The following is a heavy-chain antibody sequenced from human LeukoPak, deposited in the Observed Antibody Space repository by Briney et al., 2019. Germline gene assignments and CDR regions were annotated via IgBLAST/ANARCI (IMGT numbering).Heavy chain of an antibody. CDR3: ARVVKFWSGMELDLTRNWFDP. V-gene: IGHV1-69*13. CDR1: GGTFSSYA. J-gene: IGHJ5*02. Sequence: SVKVSCKASGGTFSSYAISWVRQAPGQGLEWMGGIIPIFGTANYAQKFQGRVTITADESTSTAYMELSSLRAEDTAVYYCARVVKFWSGMELDLTRNWFDPWGQGTLVTVSS. D-gene: IGHD3-3*01. CDR2: IIPIFGTA.